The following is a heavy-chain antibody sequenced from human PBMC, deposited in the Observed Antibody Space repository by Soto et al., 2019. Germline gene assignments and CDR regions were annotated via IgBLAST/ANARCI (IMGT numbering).Heavy chain of an antibody. CDR3: ARGAVVVIEESLYEP. CDR2: INPSGGST. Sequence: ASVKGSCKASGYTFTSCYMHWVRQAPGQVLEWIGIINPSGGSTSYAQKFQGRVTMTRDTSTSKVYMELSSLRSEDTAVYYCARGAVVVIEESLYEPWAQGTLVNVSS. J-gene: IGHJ5*02. CDR1: GYTFTSCY. D-gene: IGHD3-22*01. V-gene: IGHV1-46*01.